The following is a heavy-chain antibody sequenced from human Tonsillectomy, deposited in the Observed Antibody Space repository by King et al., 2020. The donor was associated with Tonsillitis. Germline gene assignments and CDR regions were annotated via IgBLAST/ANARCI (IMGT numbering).Heavy chain of an antibody. CDR2: ISGSAGGT. CDR3: AKGWVEMEA. J-gene: IGHJ4*02. V-gene: IGHV3-23*04. Sequence: VQLVESGGGLVQPGGSLRLSCAASGFTFSSCAMTWVRQAPGMRLEWVSAISGSAGGTYYADSVKGPVTISRDNSKKTLYLQMNSLRAEDTAVYYCAKGWVEMEAWGQGTLVTVSS. D-gene: IGHD5-24*01. CDR1: GFTFSSCA.